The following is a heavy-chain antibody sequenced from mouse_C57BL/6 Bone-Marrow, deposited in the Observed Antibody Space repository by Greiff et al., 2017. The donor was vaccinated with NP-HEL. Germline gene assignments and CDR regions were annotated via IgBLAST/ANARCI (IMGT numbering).Heavy chain of an antibody. CDR3: ARGDYYGSSYWYFDV. CDR1: GFTFSSYA. J-gene: IGHJ1*03. V-gene: IGHV5-4*03. Sequence: DVKLVESGGGLVKPGGSLKLSCAASGFTFSSYAMSWVRQTPEKRLEWVATISDGGSYTYYPDNVKGRFTISRDNAKNNLYLQMSHLKSEDTAMYYCARGDYYGSSYWYFDVWGTGTTVTVSS. CDR2: ISDGGSYT. D-gene: IGHD1-1*01.